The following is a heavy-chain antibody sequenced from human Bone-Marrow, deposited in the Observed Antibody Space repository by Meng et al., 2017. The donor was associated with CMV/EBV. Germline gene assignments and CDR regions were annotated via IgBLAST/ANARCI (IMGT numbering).Heavy chain of an antibody. CDR2: IYYSGST. D-gene: IGHD6-13*01. CDR1: GGSISSYY. J-gene: IGHJ5*02. CDR3: ARGTYSTSWYWFDP. V-gene: IGHV4-59*12. Sequence: SEPLSLTCTVSGGSISSYYWSWIRQPPGKGLEWIGYIYYSGSTNYNPSLKSRVTISVDTSKNQFSLNLSSVTAADTAVYYCARGTYSTSWYWFDPWGQGTLVTVSS.